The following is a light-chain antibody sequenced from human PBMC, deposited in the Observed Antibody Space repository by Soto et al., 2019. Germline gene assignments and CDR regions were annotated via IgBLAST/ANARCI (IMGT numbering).Light chain of an antibody. J-gene: IGKJ4*01. CDR3: QKHNSAPL. Sequence: DIQMTQSPSSLSASVRHRVIITCRARQDISNYLAWYQQKPGKVPKLLIYGASTLHSGVPSRFSGSGSGTDFTLAISSPQPEDVASYYCQKHNSAPLVGGGTKVEIK. CDR2: GAS. CDR1: QDISNY. V-gene: IGKV1-27*01.